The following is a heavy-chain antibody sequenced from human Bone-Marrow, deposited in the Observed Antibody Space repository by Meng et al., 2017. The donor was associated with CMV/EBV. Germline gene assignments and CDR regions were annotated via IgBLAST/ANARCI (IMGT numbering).Heavy chain of an antibody. J-gene: IGHJ5*02. CDR3: ARGGVVVVPAADHLNWFDP. CDR1: SGGYY. V-gene: IGHV4-31*02. CDR2: IYYSGST. D-gene: IGHD2-2*01. Sequence: SGGYYGSWIRQQPGKGLEWIGYIYYSGSTYYNPSLKSRVTISVDKSKNQFSLKLSSVTAADTAVYYCARGGVVVVPAADHLNWFDPWGQGTLVTVSS.